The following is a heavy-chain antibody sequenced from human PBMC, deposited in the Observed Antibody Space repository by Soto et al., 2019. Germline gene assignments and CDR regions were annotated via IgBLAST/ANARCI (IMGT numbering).Heavy chain of an antibody. V-gene: IGHV3-48*01. CDR2: ISSSSSTI. Sequence: EVQLVESGGGLVQPGGSLRLSCAASGFTFSSYSMNWVRQAPGKGLEWVSYISSSSSTIYYADSVKGRFTISGDNAKNSLYLQMNSLRAEDTAVYYCAGQGGRRLNWFDPWGQGTLVTVSS. J-gene: IGHJ5*02. CDR3: AGQGGRRLNWFDP. CDR1: GFTFSSYS. D-gene: IGHD6-25*01.